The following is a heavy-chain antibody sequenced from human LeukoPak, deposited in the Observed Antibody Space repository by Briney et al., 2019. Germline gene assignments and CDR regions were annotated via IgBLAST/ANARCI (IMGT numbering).Heavy chain of an antibody. V-gene: IGHV3-33*06. CDR1: GFTFSSYG. Sequence: GGSLRLSCAASGFTFSSYGMHWVRQARGKGLEWVALIWDDGSNNFYADAVKGRFTISRDNSKNTLHLQKKNLRAEDTAVYYCAKDHSTHYYGSGTYGPRGYSDYWGKGTLVTVSS. D-gene: IGHD3-10*01. CDR3: AKDHSTHYYGSGTYGPRGYSDY. CDR2: IWDDGSNN. J-gene: IGHJ4*02.